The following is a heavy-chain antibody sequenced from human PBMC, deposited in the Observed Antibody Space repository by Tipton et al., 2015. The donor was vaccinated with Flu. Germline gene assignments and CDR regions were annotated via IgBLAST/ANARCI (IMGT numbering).Heavy chain of an antibody. V-gene: IGHV3-7*01. CDR2: IKQDGSEK. CDR3: ARSIVATIGLATVYFEY. Sequence: APGKGLEWVANIKQDGSEKYYVDSVKGRFTISRDNAKNSLYLQMNSLRVEDTAVYYCARSIVATIGLATVYFEYWGQGTLVAVAS. D-gene: IGHD5-12*01. J-gene: IGHJ4*02.